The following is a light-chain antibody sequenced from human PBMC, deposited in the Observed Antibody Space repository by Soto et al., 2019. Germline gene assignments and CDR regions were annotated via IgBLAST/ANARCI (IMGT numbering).Light chain of an antibody. CDR1: QSISSY. CDR3: QQRSNWPLT. Sequence: EIVLTQSPATLSLSPGERATLSCRASQSISSYLAWYQQKPGQAPRLLIYDASNRATGIPARFSGSGSGTDFPLPINSLEHEEFAVYYCQQRSNWPLTFGPGTKVDIK. V-gene: IGKV3-11*01. J-gene: IGKJ3*01. CDR2: DAS.